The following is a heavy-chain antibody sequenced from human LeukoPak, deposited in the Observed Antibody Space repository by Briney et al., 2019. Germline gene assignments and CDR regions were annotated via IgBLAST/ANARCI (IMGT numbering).Heavy chain of an antibody. J-gene: IGHJ2*01. D-gene: IGHD3-22*01. CDR1: GGSISSSSYY. Sequence: SETLSLTCTVSGGSISSSSYYWGWIRQPPGKGLEWIGNIYYSRSTHYSPSLKSRVTISVDTSKNQFSLKLSSVTAADTAVYYCARGLSMIVVVVHDWYFDLWGHGTLVTVSS. V-gene: IGHV4-39*01. CDR2: IYYSRST. CDR3: ARGLSMIVVVVHDWYFDL.